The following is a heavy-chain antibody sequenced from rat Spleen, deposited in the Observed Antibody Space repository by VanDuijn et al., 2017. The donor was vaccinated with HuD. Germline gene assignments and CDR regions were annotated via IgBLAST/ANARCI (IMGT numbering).Heavy chain of an antibody. D-gene: IGHD1-1*01. CDR3: ATGGYSVPFDY. CDR1: GFTFSDYY. V-gene: IGHV5-7*01. CDR2: ISYDGTST. Sequence: EVQLVESGGGLVQPGRSLKLSCAVSGFTFSDYYMAWVRQAPTKGLEWVATISYDGTSTYSRDSVKGRFTISRDNAKSTLFLQMNSLRSEDTATYYCATGGYSVPFDYWGQGVMVTVSS. J-gene: IGHJ2*01.